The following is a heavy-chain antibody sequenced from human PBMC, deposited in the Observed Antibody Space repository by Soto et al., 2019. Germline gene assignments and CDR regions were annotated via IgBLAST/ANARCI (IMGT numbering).Heavy chain of an antibody. D-gene: IGHD1-26*01. CDR1: GGTFSSYA. CDR2: IIPIFGTA. Sequence: GASVKVSCKASGGTFSSYAISWVRQAPGQGLEWMGGIIPIFGTANYAQKFQGRVTITADESTSTAYMELSSLRSEDTAVYYCARDRIARWDRETNQTKYYYYGMDVWGQGTTVTSP. V-gene: IGHV1-69*13. CDR3: ARDRIARWDRETNQTKYYYYGMDV. J-gene: IGHJ6*02.